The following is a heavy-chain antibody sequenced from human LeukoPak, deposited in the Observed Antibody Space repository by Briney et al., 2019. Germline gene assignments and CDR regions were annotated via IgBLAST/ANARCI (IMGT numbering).Heavy chain of an antibody. J-gene: IGHJ3*02. V-gene: IGHV4-31*03. Sequence: SETLSLTCTVSGGSISSCGYYWSWIRQHPGEGLEWIGYIYYSGSTYYNPSLKSRVTISVDTSKNQFSLKLSSVTAADTAVYYCARDPKRASCCHDAFDIWGQGTMVTVSS. D-gene: IGHD2-2*01. CDR2: IYYSGST. CDR1: GGSISSCGYY. CDR3: ARDPKRASCCHDAFDI.